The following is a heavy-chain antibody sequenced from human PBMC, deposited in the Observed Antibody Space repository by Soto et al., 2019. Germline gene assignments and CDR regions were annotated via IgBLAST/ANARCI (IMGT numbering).Heavy chain of an antibody. CDR3: ARAQGYCSSTSCYPENWFDP. Sequence: PSETLSLTCTVSGASVSKYQWSWIQQPAGKGLEWIGRIYTSGNTHYNPSLRSRVTLSLDTSKNQFSLKLNSVTAADTAVYYCARAQGYCSSTSCYPENWFDPWGQGTLVTVSS. CDR1: GASVSKYQ. CDR2: IYTSGNT. V-gene: IGHV4-4*07. J-gene: IGHJ5*02. D-gene: IGHD2-2*01.